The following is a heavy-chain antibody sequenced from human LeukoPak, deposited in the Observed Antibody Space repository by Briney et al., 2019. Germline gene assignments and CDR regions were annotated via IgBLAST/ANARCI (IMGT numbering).Heavy chain of an antibody. D-gene: IGHD2-2*01. CDR1: GFTFSDYY. J-gene: IGHJ4*02. CDR2: ISSSGSTI. V-gene: IGHV3-11*01. Sequence: PGGSLRLSCAASGFTFSDYYMSWIRQAPGKGLEWVSYISSSGSTIYYADSVEGRFTISRDNAKNSLYLQMNSLRAEDTAVYYCASHIVVVPAACDYWGQGTLVTVSS. CDR3: ASHIVVVPAACDY.